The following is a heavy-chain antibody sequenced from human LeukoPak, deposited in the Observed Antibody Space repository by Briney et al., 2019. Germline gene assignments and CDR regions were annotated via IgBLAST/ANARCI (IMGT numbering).Heavy chain of an antibody. D-gene: IGHD2-2*01. J-gene: IGHJ4*02. V-gene: IGHV3-21*01. CDR2: ISSRSSYI. Sequence: PGRSLRLSCAASGFTFSSYSMNWVRQTPGKALEWGSSISSRSSYIYYADSVTGGLTITRHNAKNSLYLQMTSLRAEDTAVYYCARDTGYWSSTSCYREGGGATFFDYWGQGGPVT. CDR3: ARDTGYWSSTSCYREGGGATFFDY. CDR1: GFTFSSYS.